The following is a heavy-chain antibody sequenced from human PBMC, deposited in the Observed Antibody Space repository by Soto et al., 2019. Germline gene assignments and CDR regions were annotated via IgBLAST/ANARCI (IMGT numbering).Heavy chain of an antibody. Sequence: QVQLVESGGGVVQPGRSLRLSCAASGFTFGTYGMHWVRQAPGKGLQWVALISCDGSNKYYSDSVKGRFTISRDNSKNTRYLQMNSHRAEDSAVSYCAKAPGRITMLSPNYGMDVWGQGATVTVSS. CDR2: ISCDGSNK. V-gene: IGHV3-30*18. CDR3: AKAPGRITMLSPNYGMDV. D-gene: IGHD3-3*01. J-gene: IGHJ6*02. CDR1: GFTFGTYG.